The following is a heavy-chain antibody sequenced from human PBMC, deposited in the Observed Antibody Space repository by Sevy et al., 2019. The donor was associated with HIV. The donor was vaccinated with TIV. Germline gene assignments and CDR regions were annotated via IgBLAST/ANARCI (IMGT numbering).Heavy chain of an antibody. CDR2: ISYDGSNK. D-gene: IGHD6-19*01. CDR3: AKDAYSSGDGYFDY. CDR1: GFTFSSYD. V-gene: IGHV3-30*18. J-gene: IGHJ4*02. Sequence: GGSLRLSCAASGFTFSSYDMHWVRQAPGKGLEWVAVISYDGSNKYYADSVKGRFTISRDNSKNTPYLQMNSLRDEDTAVYYCAKDAYSSGDGYFDYWGQGTLVTVSS.